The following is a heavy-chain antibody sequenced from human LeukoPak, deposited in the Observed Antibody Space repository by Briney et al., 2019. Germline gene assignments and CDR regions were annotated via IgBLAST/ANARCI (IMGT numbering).Heavy chain of an antibody. D-gene: IGHD6-19*01. Sequence: GASVKVSCKASGYSFAGYAITWVRQAPGQGLDWMGWISLYNPKTNYAQKFQGRVTMTTDRSTSTAYMELMSLTSDDTAVYYCARLGVAGDPSSAEYFQHWGQGTLLTVSS. V-gene: IGHV1-18*01. CDR1: GYSFAGYA. CDR2: ISLYNPKT. CDR3: ARLGVAGDPSSAEYFQH. J-gene: IGHJ1*01.